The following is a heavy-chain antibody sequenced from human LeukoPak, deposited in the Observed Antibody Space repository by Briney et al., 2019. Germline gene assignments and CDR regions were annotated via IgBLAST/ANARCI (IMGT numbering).Heavy chain of an antibody. Sequence: PGGSLRLSCAASGFTISYNYMTWVRQAPGKGLEWVSSIYTTGTTYYADSVKGRFTISRDSSKTTVFLQMKSQRAEDTAVYYCAAQDTFFDSWGQGTLVTVSS. CDR3: AAQDTFFDS. CDR1: GFTISYNY. J-gene: IGHJ4*02. V-gene: IGHV3-53*01. CDR2: IYTTGTT. D-gene: IGHD2-15*01.